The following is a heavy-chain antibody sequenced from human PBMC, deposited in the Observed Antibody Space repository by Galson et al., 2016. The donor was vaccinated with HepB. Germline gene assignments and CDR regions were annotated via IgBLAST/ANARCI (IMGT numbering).Heavy chain of an antibody. CDR2: IKGDGSKE. V-gene: IGHV3-7*01. CDR3: ARDDSKYINGWYDAFDF. J-gene: IGHJ3*01. D-gene: IGHD6-19*01. CDR1: GFTFSNYW. Sequence: SLRLSCAASGFTFSNYWMTWVRQAPGKGLEWVANIKGDGSKENYLDSVKGRFTISRDHAKNSLCLQMNSLRAEDTAVYYCARDDSKYINGWYDAFDFWGQGTMVTVSS.